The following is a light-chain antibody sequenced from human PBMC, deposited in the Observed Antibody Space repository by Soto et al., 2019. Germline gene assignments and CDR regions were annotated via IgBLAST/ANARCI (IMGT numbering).Light chain of an antibody. CDR1: SSDVGGYDY. CDR2: EVT. J-gene: IGLJ1*01. Sequence: QSALTQPASVSGSPGQSITIFCTGTSSDVGGYDYVSWYQQHPDKAPKLMIYEVTNRPSGVSNRFSGSKSGNTASLTISGLQADDEGYYYCSSYTSRSTLYVFGTGTKLTVL. V-gene: IGLV2-14*01. CDR3: SSYTSRSTLYV.